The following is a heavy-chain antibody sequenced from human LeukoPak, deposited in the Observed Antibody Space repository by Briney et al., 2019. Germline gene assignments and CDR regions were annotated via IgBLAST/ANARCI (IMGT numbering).Heavy chain of an antibody. V-gene: IGHV4-39*01. CDR3: ARWYDILTGYYSGDAFDI. Sequence: SETLSLTCTVSGGSISSSSYYWGWIRQPPGKGLEWIGSIYYSGSTYYNPSLKSRVTISVDTSKNQFSLKLSSVTAADTAVYYCARWYDILTGYYSGDAFDIWGQRTMVTVSS. CDR1: GGSISSSSYY. J-gene: IGHJ3*02. CDR2: IYYSGST. D-gene: IGHD3-9*01.